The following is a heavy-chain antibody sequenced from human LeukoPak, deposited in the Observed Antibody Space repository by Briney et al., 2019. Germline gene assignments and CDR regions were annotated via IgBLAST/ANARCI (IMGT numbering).Heavy chain of an antibody. CDR2: ISGSGGST. CDR3: AKGLTTHDY. Sequence: GGSLRLSCAASGLTFSSYGMSWVSQAPGKGLEWVSAISGSGGSTYYADSVKGRFTISRDNSKNTVYLQMNSLRVDDTAVYYCAKGLTTHDYWGQGTLVTVSS. J-gene: IGHJ4*02. CDR1: GLTFSSYG. V-gene: IGHV3-23*01. D-gene: IGHD4-11*01.